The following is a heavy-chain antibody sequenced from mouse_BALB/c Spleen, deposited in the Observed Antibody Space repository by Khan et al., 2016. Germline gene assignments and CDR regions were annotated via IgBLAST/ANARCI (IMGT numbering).Heavy chain of an antibody. CDR1: GYAFTNYL. CDR3: ARADYYGSSGAY. CDR2: INPGSGGT. Sequence: QVQLQQPGAELVRPGTSVKVSCKASGYAFTNYLIEWVKQRPGQGLEWIGVINPGSGGTNYNEKFKGKATLTADKSSSTAYMQLSSLTSDDSAVXFCARADYYGSSGAYWGQGTLVTVSA. V-gene: IGHV1-54*01. J-gene: IGHJ3*01. D-gene: IGHD1-1*01.